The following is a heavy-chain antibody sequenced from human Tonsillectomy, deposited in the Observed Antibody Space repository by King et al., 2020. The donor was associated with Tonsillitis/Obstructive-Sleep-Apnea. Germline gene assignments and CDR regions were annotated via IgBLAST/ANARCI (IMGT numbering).Heavy chain of an antibody. Sequence: VQLVESGAEVKKPGASVKVSCKASGYTFTGYYMHWVRQAPGQGLEWMGWINPNSGGTNYAQKFQGRVTMTRDTSISTAYMELSRLRSDDTAVYYCASDRRKLVSGNYYYYYGMDVWGQGTTVTVSS. CDR1: GYTFTGYY. CDR2: INPNSGGT. CDR3: ASDRRKLVSGNYYYYYGMDV. J-gene: IGHJ6*02. D-gene: IGHD2-15*01. V-gene: IGHV1-2*02.